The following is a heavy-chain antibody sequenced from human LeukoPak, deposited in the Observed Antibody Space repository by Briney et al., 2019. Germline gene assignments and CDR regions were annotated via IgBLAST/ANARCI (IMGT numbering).Heavy chain of an antibody. CDR3: AKDLRLHYDSSGYYSPWFDP. CDR1: GFTFSSFG. D-gene: IGHD3-22*01. Sequence: GGSLRLSWAASGFTFSSFGMSRVRQAPGKGLDCVSVISGCGGSTYYADSVKGRFTISRDNSKNTRYLQMNSLRAEDTAVYYCAKDLRLHYDSSGYYSPWFDPWGQGTLVTVSS. J-gene: IGHJ5*02. V-gene: IGHV3-23*01. CDR2: ISGCGGST.